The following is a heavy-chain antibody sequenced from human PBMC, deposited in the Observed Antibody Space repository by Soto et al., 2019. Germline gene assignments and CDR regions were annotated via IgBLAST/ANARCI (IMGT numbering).Heavy chain of an antibody. CDR3: ARGDLRSRDY. V-gene: IGHV4-34*01. CDR1: GGSFSGYY. J-gene: IGHJ4*02. D-gene: IGHD3-3*01. CDR2: INHSGST. Sequence: QVQLQQWGAGLLKPSETLSLTCAVYGGSFSGYYWSWIRQPPGKGLEWIGEINHSGSTNYNPSLKSRVTISVDTSKNQFSLKLSSVTAADTAVYYCARGDLRSRDYWGQGTLVTVSS.